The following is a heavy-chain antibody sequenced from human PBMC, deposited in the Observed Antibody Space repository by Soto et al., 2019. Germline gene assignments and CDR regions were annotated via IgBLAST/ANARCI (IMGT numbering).Heavy chain of an antibody. CDR3: ARVPLAASAFDI. J-gene: IGHJ3*02. CDR2: ISSSSSYI. V-gene: IGHV3-21*01. D-gene: IGHD2-15*01. CDR1: GFPFSRYR. Sequence: PGGALILSCAASGFPFSRYRMNWVSQAPGKGLEWVSSISSSSSYIYYADSVKGRFTISRDNAKNSLYLQMNSLRAEDTAVYYCARVPLAASAFDIWGQGTMVTVSS.